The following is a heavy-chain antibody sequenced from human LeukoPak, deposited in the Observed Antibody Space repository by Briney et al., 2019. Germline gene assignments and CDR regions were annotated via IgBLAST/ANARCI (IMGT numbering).Heavy chain of an antibody. V-gene: IGHV1-46*01. CDR2: INPNSGST. CDR3: AMGVGTSAFDI. Sequence: ASVKVSCKPSGYTFISYYIHWVRQAPGQGLEWMGTINPNSGSTTYAQKVQDGVTMTRDTSTSTVHMELSSLRSEDTAVYYCAMGVGTSAFDIWGQGTMVTVSS. D-gene: IGHD1-14*01. J-gene: IGHJ3*02. CDR1: GYTFISYY.